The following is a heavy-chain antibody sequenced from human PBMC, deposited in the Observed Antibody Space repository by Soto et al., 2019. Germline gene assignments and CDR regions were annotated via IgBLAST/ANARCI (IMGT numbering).Heavy chain of an antibody. Sequence: ASVKVSCKASGYTFTSYYMHWVRQAPGQGLEWMGIINPSGGSTSYAQKFQGRVTMTRDTSTSTVYMELSSLRSGDTAVYYCAREQLVRTYYYYYGMDVWGQGTTVTVSS. J-gene: IGHJ6*02. CDR3: AREQLVRTYYYYYGMDV. V-gene: IGHV1-46*01. D-gene: IGHD6-6*01. CDR2: INPSGGST. CDR1: GYTFTSYY.